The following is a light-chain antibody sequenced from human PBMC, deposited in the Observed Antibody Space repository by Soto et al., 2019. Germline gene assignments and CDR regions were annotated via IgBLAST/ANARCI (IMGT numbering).Light chain of an antibody. J-gene: IGKJ1*01. CDR1: QNIYRW. Sequence: DIQMTQSPSTLSASVGDRVTITCRASQNIYRWLAWYQQKPGKAANLLIYDASSLQSGVPSRFSGSGSGTELTLTISSLHPDDFGNSFCQQYCGYPWSLGQGNKVEIK. V-gene: IGKV1-5*01. CDR3: QQYCGYPWS. CDR2: DAS.